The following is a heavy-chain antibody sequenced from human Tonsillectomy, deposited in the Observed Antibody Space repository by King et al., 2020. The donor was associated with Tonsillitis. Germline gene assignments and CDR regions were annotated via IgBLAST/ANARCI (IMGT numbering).Heavy chain of an antibody. Sequence: VQLVESGGGVVQPGRSLRLSCAASGFTFKNYGMHWVRQAPGKGLEWVAVIAYDGSKIYYVDSVKGRFTISRDNSQNMVYLQMNSLRDEDTAVYYCAKDSSSGKLDDWGKGTTVTVSS. D-gene: IGHD3-22*01. CDR1: GFTFKNYG. CDR3: AKDSSSGKLDD. V-gene: IGHV3-30*18. J-gene: IGHJ6*04. CDR2: IAYDGSKI.